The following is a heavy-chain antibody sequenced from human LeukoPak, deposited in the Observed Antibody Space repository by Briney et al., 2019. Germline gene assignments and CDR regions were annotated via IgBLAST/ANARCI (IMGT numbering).Heavy chain of an antibody. V-gene: IGHV3-23*05. CDR2: IDNSGFHI. J-gene: IGHJ4*02. D-gene: IGHD3-10*01. CDR1: GFSFSKYD. Sequence: GGSLRLSCAASGFSFSKYDVNWVRRAPGKGLEWISAIDNSGFHIYYADSVKGRFTISRDNSENTLYLQMNSLKAEDTAVYYCAKESGYSSGWDYFDSWGQGTLVTVSS. CDR3: AKESGYSSGWDYFDS.